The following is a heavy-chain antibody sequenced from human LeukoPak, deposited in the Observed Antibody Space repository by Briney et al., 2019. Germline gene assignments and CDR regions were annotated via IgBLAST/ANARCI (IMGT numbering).Heavy chain of an antibody. J-gene: IGHJ6*02. D-gene: IGHD1-26*01. V-gene: IGHV3-23*01. Sequence: PGGSLRLSCAGSGFTFSSYAMSWVRQVPGKGLEWVSTISGSGGAGTYYADSVKGRFTVSRDNSRNTLYLPMNSLRAEDTAVYYCVKDRGGSPFYGMDVWGQGTTVTVSS. CDR3: VKDRGGSPFYGMDV. CDR2: ISGSGGAGT. CDR1: GFTFSSYA.